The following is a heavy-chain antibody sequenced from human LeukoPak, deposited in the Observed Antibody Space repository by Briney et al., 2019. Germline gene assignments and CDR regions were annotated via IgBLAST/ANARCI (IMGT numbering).Heavy chain of an antibody. J-gene: IGHJ5*02. D-gene: IGHD3-10*01. CDR2: MNPNSGNT. CDR1: GYTFTSYD. CDR3: ARRSPYRVREPLGIWFDP. V-gene: IGHV1-8*01. Sequence: GASVKVSCKASGYTFTSYDINWVRQATGQGLEWMGWMNPNSGNTGYAQKFQGRVTMTRNTSISTAYMELSSLRSEDTAVYYCARRSPYRVREPLGIWFDPWGQGTLVTVSS.